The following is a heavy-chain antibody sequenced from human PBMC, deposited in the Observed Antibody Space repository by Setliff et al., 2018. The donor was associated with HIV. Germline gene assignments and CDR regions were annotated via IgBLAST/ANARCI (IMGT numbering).Heavy chain of an antibody. Sequence: RASVKVSCKSSGGTSKTFALNWVRQAPGQGLEWMGRITPMFGTSNYAQKFQSRITIVADKLTSTAYMELSSLRSDDTAIYYCARDRGWELSHPPFFDYWGQGTLVTVSS. CDR1: GGTSKTFA. CDR2: ITPMFGTS. J-gene: IGHJ4*02. D-gene: IGHD1-7*01. CDR3: ARDRGWELSHPPFFDY. V-gene: IGHV1-69*06.